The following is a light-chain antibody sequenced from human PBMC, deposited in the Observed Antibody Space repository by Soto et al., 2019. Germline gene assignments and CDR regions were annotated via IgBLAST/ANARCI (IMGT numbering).Light chain of an antibody. CDR2: GAS. V-gene: IGKV3-20*01. J-gene: IGKJ4*01. CDR1: QSVSSSY. CDR3: QQYGSPLT. Sequence: EIVLTQSPGTLSLSPGERATLSCRASQSVSSSYLAWYQQKPGQAPRLLIYGASSRATGIPDRFSVSGSGTDFTLTISRLEPEDFAVYYCQQYGSPLTFGGGTKVEIK.